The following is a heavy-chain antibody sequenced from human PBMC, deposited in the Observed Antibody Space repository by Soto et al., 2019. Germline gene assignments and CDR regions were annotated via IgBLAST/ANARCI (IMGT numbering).Heavy chain of an antibody. CDR1: GGSISSGGYY. CDR2: IYYSGST. Sequence: SETLSLTCTVSGGSISSGGYYWSWIRQHPGKGLEWIGYIYYSGSTYYNPSLKSRVTISVDTSKNQFSLKLSSVTAADTAVYYCARAPRITRYYFDYWGQGTLVTVSS. J-gene: IGHJ4*02. CDR3: ARAPRITRYYFDY. V-gene: IGHV4-31*03. D-gene: IGHD3-10*01.